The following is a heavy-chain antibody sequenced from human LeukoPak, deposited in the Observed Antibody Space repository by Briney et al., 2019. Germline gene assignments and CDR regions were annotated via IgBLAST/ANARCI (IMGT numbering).Heavy chain of an antibody. Sequence: ASVKVSCKASGYTFTAYFIYWVRQAPGQGLEWVGWINPSSGRTNSAQKFQGRVTMTRDTSISTAYMELSSLRSDDTAVYYCARDYYDSSGYYYVFAYWGQGTLVTVSS. V-gene: IGHV1-2*02. CDR3: ARDYYDSSGYYYVFAY. CDR1: GYTFTAYF. J-gene: IGHJ4*02. D-gene: IGHD3-22*01. CDR2: INPSSGRT.